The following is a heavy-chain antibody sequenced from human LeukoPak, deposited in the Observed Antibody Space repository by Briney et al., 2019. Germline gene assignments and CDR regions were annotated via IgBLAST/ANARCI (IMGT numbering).Heavy chain of an antibody. V-gene: IGHV3-30*18. J-gene: IGHJ4*02. CDR2: ISNDGGKK. Sequence: GGSLRLSCAASGFTFSSYGMHWVRQAPGKGLDWVAVISNDGGKKYYADSVKGRFTISRDNSKNTLSLQVSSLRTEDTAVYYCAKDRYSYAFEYSDSWGQGTLVTVSS. D-gene: IGHD5-18*01. CDR1: GFTFSSYG. CDR3: AKDRYSYAFEYSDS.